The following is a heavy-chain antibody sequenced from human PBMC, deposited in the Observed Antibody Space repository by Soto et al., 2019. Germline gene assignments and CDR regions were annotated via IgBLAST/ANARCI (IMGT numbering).Heavy chain of an antibody. V-gene: IGHV1-69*08. Sequence: QVQLVQSGAEVKKPGSSVKVSCKASGGTFSSYSVSWVRQAPGQGFEWMGRIIPMLNIPNYAQKFQGRVTITADKSTNTAYMELSSLRSEDTAMYYCARDSTVTTRGDDGFDIWGHGTMVTVSS. CDR2: IIPMLNIP. J-gene: IGHJ3*02. CDR3: ARDSTVTTRGDDGFDI. D-gene: IGHD4-17*01. CDR1: GGTFSSYS.